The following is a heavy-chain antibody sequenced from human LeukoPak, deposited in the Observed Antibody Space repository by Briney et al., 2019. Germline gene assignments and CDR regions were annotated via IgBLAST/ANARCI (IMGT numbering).Heavy chain of an antibody. CDR1: GGSISSYY. D-gene: IGHD2-15*01. J-gene: IGHJ5*02. V-gene: IGHV4-4*07. CDR3: ARDTYCSGGSCYYRWFDP. CDR2: IYTSGST. Sequence: SETLSLTCTVSGGSISSYYWSWIRQPAGKGLEWIGRIYTSGSTNYNPSLRSRVTMSVDTSKNQFSLKLSSVTAADTAVYYCARDTYCSGGSCYYRWFDPWGQGTLVTVSS.